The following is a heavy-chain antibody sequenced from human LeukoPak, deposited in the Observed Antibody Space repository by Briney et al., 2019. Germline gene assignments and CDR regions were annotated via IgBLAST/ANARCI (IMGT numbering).Heavy chain of an antibody. CDR3: ARERGVQLERKLDH. V-gene: IGHV1-2*02. CDR2: INPYTGGT. J-gene: IGHJ4*02. CDR1: GYTFTDYY. Sequence: GASVKVSCTASGYTFTDYYMHWVRQAPGQGLEWMGWINPYTGGTNYAQKFQGRVTMPRDSSISTAYMELSSLTSDDTAVYYCARERGVQLERKLDHWGQGTLVTVSS. D-gene: IGHD1-1*01.